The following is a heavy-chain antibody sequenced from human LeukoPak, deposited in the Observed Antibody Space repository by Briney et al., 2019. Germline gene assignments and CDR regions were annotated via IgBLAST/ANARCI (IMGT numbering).Heavy chain of an antibody. D-gene: IGHD6-13*01. Sequence: GGSLRLSCVVSGLTFITYEMNWVRQAPGKGLEWISFISPSSNVKSYADSVKGRFTISRDNSKNTLYLQMNSLRAEDTAVYYCAKALRVKPAAAGAFDYWGQGTLVTVSS. V-gene: IGHV3-23*01. CDR2: ISPSSNVK. CDR1: GLTFITYE. CDR3: AKALRVKPAAAGAFDY. J-gene: IGHJ4*02.